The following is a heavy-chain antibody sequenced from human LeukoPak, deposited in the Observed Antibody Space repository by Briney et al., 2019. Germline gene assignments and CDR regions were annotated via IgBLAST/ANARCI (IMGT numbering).Heavy chain of an antibody. J-gene: IGHJ4*02. D-gene: IGHD6-19*01. CDR2: ISSSSSYI. CDR3: ARGGSSGGWYSPEDY. Sequence: GGSLRLSCAASGFTFSSYSMNWVRQAPGKGLEWVSSISSSSSYIYYADSVKGRFTISRDNAKNSLYLQMNSLRAEDTAVYYCARGGSSGGWYSPEDYWGQGTLVTVSS. V-gene: IGHV3-21*01. CDR1: GFTFSSYS.